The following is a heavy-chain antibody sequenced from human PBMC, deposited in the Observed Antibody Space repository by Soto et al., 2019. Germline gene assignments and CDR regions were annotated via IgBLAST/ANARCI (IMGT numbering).Heavy chain of an antibody. J-gene: IGHJ5*02. CDR1: GGSMSNYD. V-gene: IGHV4-4*07. D-gene: IGHD6-13*01. CDR2: VSSTGSS. Sequence: PXETLSLSWTVSGGSMSNYDWSWIRQPAEKRLEWIGRVSSTGSSYYNPSLKSRVTISLDTSKNQVSLNLTSVTAADTAVYYCARGVPAAGTDWFDPWGQGTLVTVSS. CDR3: ARGVPAAGTDWFDP.